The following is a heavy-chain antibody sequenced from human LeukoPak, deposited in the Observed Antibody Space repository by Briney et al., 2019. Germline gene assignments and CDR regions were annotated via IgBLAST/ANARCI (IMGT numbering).Heavy chain of an antibody. Sequence: KPSETLSLTCAVSGYSISSGYYWGWIRQPPGKGLEWIGSIYHSGSTYYNPSLKSRVTTSVDTSKNQFSLKLSSVTAADTAVYYCARLRGGPAEVDYWGQGTLVTVSS. V-gene: IGHV4-38-2*01. D-gene: IGHD3-10*01. J-gene: IGHJ4*02. CDR2: IYHSGST. CDR3: ARLRGGPAEVDY. CDR1: GYSISSGYY.